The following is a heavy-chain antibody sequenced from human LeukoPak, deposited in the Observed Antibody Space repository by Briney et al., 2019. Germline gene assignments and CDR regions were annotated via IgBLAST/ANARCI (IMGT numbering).Heavy chain of an antibody. D-gene: IGHD3-10*01. CDR2: IKQDGSEK. V-gene: IGHV3-7*01. J-gene: IGHJ4*02. CDR3: ARGRLWFGELFGY. CDR1: GFTFSSYW. Sequence: GGSLRLSCAASGFTFSSYWMSWVCQAPGKGLEWVANIKQDGSEKYYVDSVKGRFTISRDNAKNSLYLQMNSLRAEDTAVYYCARGRLWFGELFGYWGQGTLVTVSS.